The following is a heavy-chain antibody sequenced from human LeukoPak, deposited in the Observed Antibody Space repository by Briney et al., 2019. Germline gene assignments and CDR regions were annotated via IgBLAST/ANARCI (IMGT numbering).Heavy chain of an antibody. D-gene: IGHD2-8*01. V-gene: IGHV3-30-3*01. J-gene: IGHJ4*02. CDR3: ARDRRTYFDY. CDR1: GFTFSSYA. CDR2: ISYDGSNK. Sequence: GGSLRLSCAASGFTFSSYAMYWVRQAPGKGLEWVAVISYDGSNKYYADSVKGRFTISRDNAKNSLYLQMNSLRAEDTAVYYCARDRRTYFDYWGQGTLVTVSS.